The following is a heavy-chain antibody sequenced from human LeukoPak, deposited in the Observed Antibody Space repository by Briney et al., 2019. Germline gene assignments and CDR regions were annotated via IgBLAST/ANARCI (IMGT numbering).Heavy chain of an antibody. Sequence: ASVKVSCKASGYTFTNYHIAWVRQAPGQGLEWMGWVSTNDGNAVYAQRLQGRVTMTTDTSTSVAYMELRSLTSDDTAVYYCTRAPPGMAMMTDYWGQGTLVTVSS. J-gene: IGHJ4*02. CDR1: GYTFTNYH. D-gene: IGHD5-12*01. CDR3: TRAPPGMAMMTDY. V-gene: IGHV1-18*01. CDR2: VSTNDGNA.